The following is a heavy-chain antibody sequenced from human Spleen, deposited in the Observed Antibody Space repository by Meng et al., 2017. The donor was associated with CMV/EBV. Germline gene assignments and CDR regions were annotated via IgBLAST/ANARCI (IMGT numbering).Heavy chain of an antibody. J-gene: IGHJ4*02. D-gene: IGHD3-3*01. Sequence: LALQGSGVGIVRRYRCLSRPSSVSGGAIRGGAYPRSWIRQRPGKCLGSIGYNYHGGSTYYNPSLKSRVTISVDTSKNQFSLKLSSVTAADTAVYYCASTMGGDDFWSGYYSRFDYWGQGPLVTVSS. CDR3: ASTMGGDDFWSGYYSRFDY. CDR2: NYHGGST. CDR1: GGAIRGGAYP. V-gene: IGHV4-30-2*01.